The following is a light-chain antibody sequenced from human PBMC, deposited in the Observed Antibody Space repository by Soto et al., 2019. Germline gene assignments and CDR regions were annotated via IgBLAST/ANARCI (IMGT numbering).Light chain of an antibody. Sequence: QSALAXPASVSGSPGQWITISCTGTSSDVGAYNSVSWYQQHPHRAPQVIIYKGTQRLSGVSNRFSGSTSGNAASLTISALQADDEADYFCCSSAPESTYVFGTGTKVTVL. CDR2: KGT. J-gene: IGLJ1*01. CDR1: SSDVGAYNS. V-gene: IGLV2-23*01. CDR3: CSSAPESTYV.